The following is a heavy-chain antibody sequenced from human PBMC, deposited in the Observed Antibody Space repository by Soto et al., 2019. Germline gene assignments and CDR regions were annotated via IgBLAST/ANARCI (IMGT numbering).Heavy chain of an antibody. Sequence: GASVKVSCKASGYTFTGYYMHWVRQSPGQGLEWMGWINPNSGGTNYAQKFQGWVTMTRDTSISTAYMELSRLRSDDTAVYYCARSPRPYYDFWSGYQYYYYMDVWGKGTTVTVSS. J-gene: IGHJ6*03. V-gene: IGHV1-2*04. CDR3: ARSPRPYYDFWSGYQYYYYMDV. CDR1: GYTFTGYY. D-gene: IGHD3-3*01. CDR2: INPNSGGT.